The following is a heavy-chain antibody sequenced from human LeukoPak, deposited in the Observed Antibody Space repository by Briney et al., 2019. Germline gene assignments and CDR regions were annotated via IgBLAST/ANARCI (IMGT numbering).Heavy chain of an antibody. Sequence: SETLSLTCAVSGGSISSSNWWSWVRQPPGKGLEWIGYIYYSGSTYYNLSLKSRITISVDTSKNRFSLKLSSVTAADTADYYCGSQRATLGYCGGGSCRLDCWGQGTLVTVSS. CDR2: IYYSGST. J-gene: IGHJ4*02. CDR3: GSQRATLGYCGGGSCRLDC. D-gene: IGHD2-15*01. CDR1: GGSISSSNW. V-gene: IGHV4-4*02.